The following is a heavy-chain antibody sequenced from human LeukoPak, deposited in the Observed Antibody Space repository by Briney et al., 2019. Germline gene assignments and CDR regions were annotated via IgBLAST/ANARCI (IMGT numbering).Heavy chain of an antibody. D-gene: IGHD6-19*01. V-gene: IGHV4-38-2*02. CDR2: IYQSGGT. CDR1: GHSIRSGYY. Sequence: SETLSLTCTVSGHSIRSGYYWGWIRRSPGKGLEWIGNIYQSGGTSYNQSLTSRVTISVDSSKNELSLSLNSVTAADTAVYYCARGGSGWPFDYWGQGTLLTVSS. CDR3: ARGGSGWPFDY. J-gene: IGHJ4*02.